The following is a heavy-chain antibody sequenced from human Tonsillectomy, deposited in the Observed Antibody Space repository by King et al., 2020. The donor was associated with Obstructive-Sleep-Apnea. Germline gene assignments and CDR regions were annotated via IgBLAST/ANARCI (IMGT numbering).Heavy chain of an antibody. Sequence: VQLVESGAEVKKPGASVKVSCKASGYTFIDYYVHWVRQAPGQGLEWMGIINPSGGSTSYAQMFQGRVTMTRDTSTSTVYMELSSLRSEDTAVYYCARDLLNYAFWSGWHGGWFDPWGQGTLVTVSS. CDR1: GYTFIDYY. CDR3: ARDLLNYAFWSGWHGGWFDP. J-gene: IGHJ5*02. D-gene: IGHD3-3*01. CDR2: INPSGGST. V-gene: IGHV1-46*01.